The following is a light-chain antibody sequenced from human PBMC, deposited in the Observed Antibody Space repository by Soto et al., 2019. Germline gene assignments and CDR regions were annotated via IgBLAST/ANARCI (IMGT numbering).Light chain of an antibody. CDR1: QSLLHSNGNTF. Sequence: EIVMTQSPLSLTVTPGEPASISCKSTQSLLHSNGNTFLDWYMQKPGQSPQLLIYLGSRRAPGAPDRVSGSGSGTYFTLRISTVEADDAGIYYCMQALQTPRTFGQGTKLAI. CDR2: LGS. V-gene: IGKV2-28*01. J-gene: IGKJ1*01. CDR3: MQALQTPRT.